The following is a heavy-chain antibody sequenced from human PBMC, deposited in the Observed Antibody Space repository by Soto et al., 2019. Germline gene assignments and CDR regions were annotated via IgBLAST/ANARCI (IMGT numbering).Heavy chain of an antibody. CDR1: GFTFSDHY. CDR2: IRNKANSYTT. Sequence: EVQLVESGGGLVQPGGSQRLSCAASGFTFSDHYMDWVRQAPGKGLEWVGGIRNKANSYTTDYAASVKGRFTISSDDSKDSLYLQMNSLKTEDTAIYYCARDSGKGAYFDYWGHGTLATVSS. D-gene: IGHD1-26*01. J-gene: IGHJ4*01. V-gene: IGHV3-72*01. CDR3: ARDSGKGAYFDY.